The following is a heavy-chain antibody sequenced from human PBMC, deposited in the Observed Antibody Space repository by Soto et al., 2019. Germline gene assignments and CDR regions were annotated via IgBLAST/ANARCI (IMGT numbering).Heavy chain of an antibody. Sequence: PGGSLSLCCAAYRFTLRIYRMVWVRQAPGKGLEWVSSISGSSIYIYYADTVRGRFTISRGNAKNSLYLQMNSLRDKDTAVYYCARGARDTTMTPHDTWGQGTMVTVSS. V-gene: IGHV3-21*06. CDR2: ISGSSIYI. D-gene: IGHD5-18*01. J-gene: IGHJ3*02. CDR1: RFTLRIYR. CDR3: ARGARDTTMTPHDT.